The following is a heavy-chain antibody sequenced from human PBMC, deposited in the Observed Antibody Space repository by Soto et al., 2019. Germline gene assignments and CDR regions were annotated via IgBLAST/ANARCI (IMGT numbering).Heavy chain of an antibody. Sequence: QVQLQESGPGLVKPSETLSLTCTVSGDSLTRNYWSWIRQPPGKGLEWLAYIHNGRSTNYNPSLMSRVSISLDTSKSQFSLNLNSVTAADTAVYDCARTLSGGFDYWGQGTLVTVSS. CDR1: GDSLTRNY. CDR2: IHNGRST. CDR3: ARTLSGGFDY. V-gene: IGHV4-59*01. J-gene: IGHJ4*02.